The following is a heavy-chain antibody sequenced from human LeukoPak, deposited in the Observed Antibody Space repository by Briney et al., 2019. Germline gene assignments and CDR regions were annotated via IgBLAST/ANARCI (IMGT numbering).Heavy chain of an antibody. V-gene: IGHV3-48*03. CDR1: GFTFSGYE. Sequence: GGSLRLSCEASGFTFSGYEMNWVRQAPGKGLEWVSYISSSGSTIYYADSVKGRFTISRDNAKNSLYLQMNSLRAEDTAVYYCARDRSVAAEIQSTPFDYWGQGTLVTVSS. J-gene: IGHJ4*02. D-gene: IGHD2-15*01. CDR2: ISSSGSTI. CDR3: ARDRSVAAEIQSTPFDY.